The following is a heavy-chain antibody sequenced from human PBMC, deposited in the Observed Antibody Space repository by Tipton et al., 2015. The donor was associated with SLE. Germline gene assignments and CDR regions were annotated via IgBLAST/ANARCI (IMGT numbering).Heavy chain of an antibody. D-gene: IGHD3-3*02. CDR3: ANRPRAFDAFDI. J-gene: IGHJ3*02. V-gene: IGHV3-23*01. CDR1: GFTFSNYA. CDR2: ISGSGGST. Sequence: GSLRLSCAASGFTFSNYAMSWVRQAPGKGLEWVSAISGSGGSTYYADSVKGRFTISRDNSKNTLYLQMNSLRAEDTAVYYCANRPRAFDAFDIWGQGTMVTVSS.